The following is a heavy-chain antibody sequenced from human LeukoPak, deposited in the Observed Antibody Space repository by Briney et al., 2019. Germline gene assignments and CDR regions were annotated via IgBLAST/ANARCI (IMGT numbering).Heavy chain of an antibody. V-gene: IGHV4-59*01. Sequence: SETRSLTCTVSGGSIGDYYWSWIRQPPGKGLEWIGYLYYSRNTIYSPSLKGGVTISADVSNNQVYLKLRSVTSADTAVYYCVRDLWGAGGTQYWGQGILVTVSS. D-gene: IGHD6-13*01. CDR3: VRDLWGAGGTQY. J-gene: IGHJ4*02. CDR2: LYYSRNT. CDR1: GGSIGDYY.